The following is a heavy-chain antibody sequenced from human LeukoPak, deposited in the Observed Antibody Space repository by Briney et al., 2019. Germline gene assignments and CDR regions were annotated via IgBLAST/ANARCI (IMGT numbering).Heavy chain of an antibody. D-gene: IGHD5-24*01. Sequence: SVKVSCKASGYTFTGYYMHWVRQAPGQGLEWMGGIIPIFGTANYAQKFQGRVTIAADESTSTAYMELSSLRSEDTAVYYCARDREMATGVFDYWGQGTLVTVSS. CDR3: ARDREMATGVFDY. CDR2: IIPIFGTA. J-gene: IGHJ4*02. V-gene: IGHV1-69*13. CDR1: GYTFTGYY.